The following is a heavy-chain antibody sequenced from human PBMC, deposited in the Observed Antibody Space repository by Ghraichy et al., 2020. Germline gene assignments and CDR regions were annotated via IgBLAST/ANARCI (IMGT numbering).Heavy chain of an antibody. CDR2: ISGSGGST. CDR1: GFTFSSYA. CDR3: AKDVVLRYFDWSSYLPFFDY. Sequence: GGSLRLSCAASGFTFSSYAMSCVRQAPGKGLEWVSAISGSGGSTYYADSVKGRFTISRDNSKNTLYLQMNSLRAEDTAVYYCAKDVVLRYFDWSSYLPFFDYWGQGTLVTVSS. D-gene: IGHD3-9*01. J-gene: IGHJ4*02. V-gene: IGHV3-23*01.